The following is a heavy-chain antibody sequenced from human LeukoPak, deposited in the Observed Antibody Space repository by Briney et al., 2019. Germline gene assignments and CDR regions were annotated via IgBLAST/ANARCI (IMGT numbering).Heavy chain of an antibody. J-gene: IGHJ4*02. D-gene: IGHD3-22*01. Sequence: PSETLSLTCTVSGGSISSGGYFWSWIRQHPGKGLEWIGYIYYSGSTYYGPSLKSRVTISVDTSKNQFSLKLNSVTAADTAVYYCASLSGFYLDWGQGTLVTVSS. CDR3: ASLSGFYLD. CDR1: GGSISSGGYF. CDR2: IYYSGST. V-gene: IGHV4-31*03.